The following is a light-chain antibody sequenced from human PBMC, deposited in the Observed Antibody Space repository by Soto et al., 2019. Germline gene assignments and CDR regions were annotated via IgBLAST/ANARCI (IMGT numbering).Light chain of an antibody. CDR1: QSVSTSS. Sequence: EIVLTQSPGTLSLSPGARATLSCRASQSVSTSSLAWYQQKGGQAPRLLIHGASSGATGIPDRFSGSGSGTDFTLTISRLEPEDFAVYYCQQYGSSPRTFGQGTKVEVK. CDR3: QQYGSSPRT. V-gene: IGKV3-20*01. CDR2: GAS. J-gene: IGKJ1*01.